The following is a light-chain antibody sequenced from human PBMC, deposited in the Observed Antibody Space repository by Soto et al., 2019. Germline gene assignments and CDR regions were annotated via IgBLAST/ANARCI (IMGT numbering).Light chain of an antibody. J-gene: IGLJ1*01. CDR2: EVI. CDR1: SSDIGAHNF. CDR3: NSYTTSNTFV. V-gene: IGLV2-14*03. Sequence: QSALTQPASVSGSPGQAITVSCSGTSSDIGAHNFVSWYQQHPGKAHKLIIYEVINRPSGVSDRFSGSKSGNTASLTISGLQSEDEADYYCNSYTTSNTFVFGSGTKVTVL.